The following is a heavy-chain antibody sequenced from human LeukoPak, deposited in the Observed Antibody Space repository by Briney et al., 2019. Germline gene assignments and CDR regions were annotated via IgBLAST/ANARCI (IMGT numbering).Heavy chain of an antibody. V-gene: IGHV4-4*09. CDR3: ARSEYPSPDFDY. D-gene: IGHD6-6*01. Sequence: SETLSLTCTVSGGSISGYYWSWIRQPPGKGLEWIGYIYTSGSTNYNPSHKSRVTISVDTSKNQFSLKLSSVTAADTAVYYCARSEYPSPDFDYWGQGTLVTVSS. J-gene: IGHJ4*02. CDR1: GGSISGYY. CDR2: IYTSGST.